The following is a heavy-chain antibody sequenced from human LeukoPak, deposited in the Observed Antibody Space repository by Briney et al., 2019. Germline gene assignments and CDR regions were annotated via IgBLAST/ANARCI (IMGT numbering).Heavy chain of an antibody. J-gene: IGHJ3*02. V-gene: IGHV3-64D*06. Sequence: GGSLRLSCSASGFTFSSYALHWVRPAPGKGLEYVSAISTNGGRTYYADSVKCRFTISRDNSKNMLYLQMSSLRADDTAVYYCVKDDDYFDSSGYHSGAFDIWGQGTTVTVSS. CDR2: ISTNGGRT. D-gene: IGHD3-22*01. CDR3: VKDDDYFDSSGYHSGAFDI. CDR1: GFTFSSYA.